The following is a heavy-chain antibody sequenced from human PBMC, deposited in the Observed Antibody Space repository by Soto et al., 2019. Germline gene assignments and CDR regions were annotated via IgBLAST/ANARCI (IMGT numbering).Heavy chain of an antibody. J-gene: IGHJ6*03. CDR1: GFTFSSYG. CDR3: ARDRVAVAGPMGYYMDV. D-gene: IGHD6-19*01. CDR2: IWYDGSNK. V-gene: IGHV3-33*01. Sequence: GGSLRLSCAASGFTFSSYGMHWVRQAPGKGLEWVAVIWYDGSNKYYADSVKGRFTISRDNSNNTLYLQMNSLRAEDTAVYYCARDRVAVAGPMGYYMDVWGKGTTVTVSS.